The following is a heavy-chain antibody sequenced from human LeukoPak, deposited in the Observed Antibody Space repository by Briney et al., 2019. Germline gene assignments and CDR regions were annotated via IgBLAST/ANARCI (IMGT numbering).Heavy chain of an antibody. D-gene: IGHD4-17*01. V-gene: IGHV3-21*03. CDR3: ARARNDYGDYVFDY. J-gene: IGHJ4*02. CDR1: GFAFSIYT. Sequence: GGSLRLSCAASGFAFSIYTMNWVRQAPGKGLEWVSCISSSSSYIYYADSLKGRFTISRDNAKSSLYLQMNSLRAEDTAVYYCARARNDYGDYVFDYWGQGTLVTVSS. CDR2: ISSSSSYI.